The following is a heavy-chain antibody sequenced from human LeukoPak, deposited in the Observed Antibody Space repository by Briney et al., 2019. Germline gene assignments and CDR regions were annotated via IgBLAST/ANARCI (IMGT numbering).Heavy chain of an antibody. V-gene: IGHV4-34*01. CDR1: GGSFSDYY. J-gene: IGHJ4*02. CDR3: ARTRTDLYFDY. CDR2: IEHSGST. Sequence: SETLSLTCAVYGGSFSDYYWNWIRQPPGKGLEWIGEIEHSGSTKYNPSLKSRVTISVDASKSQFSLKLSSVTAADTAVYYCARTRTDLYFDYWGQGTLVTVSS.